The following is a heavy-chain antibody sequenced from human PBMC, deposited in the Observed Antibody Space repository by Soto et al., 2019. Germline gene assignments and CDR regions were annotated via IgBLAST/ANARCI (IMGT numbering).Heavy chain of an antibody. V-gene: IGHV3-30-3*01. D-gene: IGHD3-9*01. CDR2: ISYDGSNK. CDR1: GFTFSSYA. Sequence: GGSLRLSCAASGFTFSSYAMHWVRQAPGKGLEWVAVISYDGSNKYYADSVKGRFTISRDNSKNTLYLQMNSLRAEDTAVYYCARSLLRYFDWSTLKYYYYYGMEVWGQGTTVTGSS. CDR3: ARSLLRYFDWSTLKYYYYYGMEV. J-gene: IGHJ6*02.